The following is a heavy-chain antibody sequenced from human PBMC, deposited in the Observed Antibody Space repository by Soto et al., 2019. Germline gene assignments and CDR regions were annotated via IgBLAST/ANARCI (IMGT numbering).Heavy chain of an antibody. CDR2: IKPDGSEK. V-gene: IGHV3-7*03. J-gene: IGHJ4*02. CDR3: ARAEDYDFWSGPPKYFDN. D-gene: IGHD3-3*01. Sequence: PGGALRLSCATAGFTFRSYWMTWVRQAPGKGPEWGANIKPDGSEKQDGDSVKGRFTVSRDNAKKSLDLQMNSLRVEDTAVYYCARAEDYDFWSGPPKYFDNWGPGTQVTVSS. CDR1: GFTFRSYW.